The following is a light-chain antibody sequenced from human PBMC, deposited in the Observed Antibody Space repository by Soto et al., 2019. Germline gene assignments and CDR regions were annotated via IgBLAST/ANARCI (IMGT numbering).Light chain of an antibody. CDR3: QQYGSSPPIP. CDR2: ATS. CDR1: QSVSSGY. J-gene: IGKJ5*01. Sequence: EIELTQSPGALSLSPGERATLSCRASQSVSSGYLAWYQQKPGQAPRLLIFATSRRATGIPDMFSGSGSGTDFTLTISRLEPEDVAVYYCQQYGSSPPIPFGQGTRLEI. V-gene: IGKV3-20*01.